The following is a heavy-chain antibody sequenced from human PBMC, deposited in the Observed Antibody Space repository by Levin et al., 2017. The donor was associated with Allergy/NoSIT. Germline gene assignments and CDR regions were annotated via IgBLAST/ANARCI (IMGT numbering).Heavy chain of an antibody. CDR3: STYRLGYCSGGSCYSAYYFYGMDV. D-gene: IGHD2-15*01. CDR1: GFTFRDSY. J-gene: IGHJ6*02. V-gene: IGHV3-11*01. Sequence: LSLTCAASGFTFRDSYMSWIRQAPGKGLEWVSYISTGSSTTYYADSVKGRFTISRDNAKNSLYLQMNSLRAEDTAVYYCSTYRLGYCSGGSCYSAYYFYGMDVWGQGTTVTVSS. CDR2: ISTGSSTT.